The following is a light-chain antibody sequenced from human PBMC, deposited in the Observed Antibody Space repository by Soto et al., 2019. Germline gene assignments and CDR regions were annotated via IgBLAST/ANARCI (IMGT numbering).Light chain of an antibody. CDR2: GAS. V-gene: IGKV3-15*01. CDR3: QQYNSWPRT. CDR1: QSVYSN. Sequence: EIVMTQSPATLSVPPGERATLSCRASQSVYSNLAWYQQKPGQAPRLLIYGASSRASRIPVRFSGSGSGTEFTLTISSLQSEDFAVYYCQQYNSWPRTFGQGTKVEIK. J-gene: IGKJ1*01.